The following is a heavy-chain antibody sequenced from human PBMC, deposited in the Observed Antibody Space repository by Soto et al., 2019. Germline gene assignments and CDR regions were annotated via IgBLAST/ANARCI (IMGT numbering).Heavy chain of an antibody. V-gene: IGHV4-59*08. CDR2: YAGST. Sequence: QVRLQESGPGLVKPSETLSLTCTVSGGSMISYYAGSTKYNPSLNSRVTISVDTSKNQFSLTVTSVTAADTAVYYCARRIVATETFDYWGQGTLVTVSS. CDR1: GGSMISY. CDR3: ARRIVATETFDY. J-gene: IGHJ4*02. D-gene: IGHD5-12*01.